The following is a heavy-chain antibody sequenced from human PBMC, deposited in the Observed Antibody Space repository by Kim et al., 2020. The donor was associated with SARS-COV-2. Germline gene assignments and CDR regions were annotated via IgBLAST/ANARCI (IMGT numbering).Heavy chain of an antibody. CDR3: ARDVGDTNHQYSSGWYSDY. Sequence: ASVKVSCKASGYTFTSYGISWVRQAPGQGLEWMGWISAYNGNTNYAQKLQGRVTMTTDTSTSTAYMELRSLRSDDTAVYYCARDVGDTNHQYSSGWYSDYWGQGTLVTVSS. V-gene: IGHV1-18*04. CDR1: GYTFTSYG. J-gene: IGHJ4*02. CDR2: ISAYNGNT. D-gene: IGHD6-19*01.